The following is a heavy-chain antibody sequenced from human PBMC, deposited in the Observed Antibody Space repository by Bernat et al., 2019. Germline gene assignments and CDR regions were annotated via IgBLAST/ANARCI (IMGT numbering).Heavy chain of an antibody. D-gene: IGHD5-12*01. CDR1: GFTFSSYA. CDR2: ISYDGSNK. V-gene: IGHV3-30*01. J-gene: IGHJ4*02. CDR3: ARDRGRRATISDFDY. Sequence: QVQLVESGGGVVQPGRSLRLSCAASGFTFSSYAMHWVRQAPGKGLEWVAVISYDGSNKYYADSVKGRFTISRDNSKNTLYLQMNSLRAEDTAVYYCARDRGRRATISDFDYWGQGTLVTVSS.